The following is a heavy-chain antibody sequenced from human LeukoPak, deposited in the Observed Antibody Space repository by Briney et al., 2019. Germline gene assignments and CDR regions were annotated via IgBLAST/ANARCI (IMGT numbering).Heavy chain of an antibody. J-gene: IGHJ6*03. Sequence: SETLSLTCAVYGGSFSGYYWSWIRQPPGKGLEWIGEINHSGSTNYNPSLKSRVTISVDTSKNQFSLKLSSVTAADTAVYYCARVLFYYYYMDVWGKGTTVTVSS. V-gene: IGHV4-34*01. CDR3: ARVLFYYYYMDV. CDR2: INHSGST. CDR1: GGSFSGYY.